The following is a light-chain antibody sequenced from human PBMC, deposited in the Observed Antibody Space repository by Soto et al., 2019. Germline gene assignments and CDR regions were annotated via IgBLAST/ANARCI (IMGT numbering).Light chain of an antibody. V-gene: IGLV2-14*01. CDR3: SSFTNTYSYV. CDR1: SGDVGAYNY. Sequence: QSALTQPASVSGSPGQSITISCTGTSGDVGAYNYVSWYQQHPGKAPRLMIYDVSNRPSGASSRFSGSKSGNTASLTISGLQAEDEADYYCSSFTNTYSYVFGTGTKLTVL. J-gene: IGLJ1*01. CDR2: DVS.